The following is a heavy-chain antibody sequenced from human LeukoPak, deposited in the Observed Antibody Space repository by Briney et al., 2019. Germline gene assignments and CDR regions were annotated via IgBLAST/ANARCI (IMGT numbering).Heavy chain of an antibody. Sequence: GGSLRLSCAASGFTFSSYAMSWVRQAPGKGLEWVSAISGSGGSTYYADSVKGRFTISRDNSKNTLYLQMNSLRAEDTAVYYCAKGTYYYDSSGYSRSFYYYYMDVWGKGTTVTVSS. J-gene: IGHJ6*03. CDR3: AKGTYYYDSSGYSRSFYYYYMDV. D-gene: IGHD3-22*01. CDR2: ISGSGGST. V-gene: IGHV3-23*01. CDR1: GFTFSSYA.